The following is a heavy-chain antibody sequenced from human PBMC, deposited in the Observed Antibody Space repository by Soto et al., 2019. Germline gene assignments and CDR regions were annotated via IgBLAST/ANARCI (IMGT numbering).Heavy chain of an antibody. V-gene: IGHV1-69*13. D-gene: IGHD2-21*01. J-gene: IGHJ6*02. CDR2: IIPIFGTA. CDR3: ARGKRDVVVIAILPYYYYGMDV. CDR1: GGTFSSYA. Sequence: ASVKVSCKASGGTFSSYAISWVRQAPGQGLEWMGGIIPIFGTANYAQKFQGRVTITADESTSTAYMELSSLRSEDTAVYYCARGKRDVVVIAILPYYYYGMDVWGQGTTVTVSS.